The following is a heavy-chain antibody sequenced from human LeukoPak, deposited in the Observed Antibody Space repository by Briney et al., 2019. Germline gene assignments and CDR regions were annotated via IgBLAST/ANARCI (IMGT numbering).Heavy chain of an antibody. D-gene: IGHD2-15*01. Sequence: TLSLTCTVSGGSISSRGSYWSWIRQPPGKGLEWIGYIYHSGSTYYNPSLKSRVTISVDRSKNQFSLKLSSVTAADTAVYYCARGRDRLLRFDPWGQETRVTVSS. CDR1: GGSISSRGSY. CDR3: ARGRDRLLRFDP. J-gene: IGHJ5*02. V-gene: IGHV4-30-2*01. CDR2: IYHSGST.